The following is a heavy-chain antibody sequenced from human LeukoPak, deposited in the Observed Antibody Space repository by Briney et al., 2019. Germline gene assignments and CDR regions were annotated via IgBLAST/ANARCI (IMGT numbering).Heavy chain of an antibody. V-gene: IGHV4-39*01. CDR1: ARSISSSSDY. Sequence: PEPLSLTWTVSARSISSSSDYWGWIRQPPVRGLEWLGALYSIAMTYYTPPINSRVATSVDTSKSQFSLKLSSVTAADTAVYYCARQCSSTWDPNHYYYYMDVWGKGTTVTVSS. CDR2: LYSIAMT. J-gene: IGHJ6*03. D-gene: IGHD2-2*01. CDR3: ARQCSSTWDPNHYYYYMDV.